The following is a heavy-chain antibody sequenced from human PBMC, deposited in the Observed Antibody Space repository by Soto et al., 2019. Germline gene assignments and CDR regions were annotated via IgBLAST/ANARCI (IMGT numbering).Heavy chain of an antibody. CDR2: ISSSSSYI. Sequence: GSMRLSCAASGFTFSSYSMNWVRQATGKGLVWVSSISSSSSYIYYADSVKGRFTISRDNAKNSLYLQMNSLRAEDTAVYYCARLYCSGGSCYSDWSAFHFDYWGQGTLVTVSS. J-gene: IGHJ4*02. CDR1: GFTFSSYS. CDR3: ARLYCSGGSCYSDWSAFHFDY. D-gene: IGHD2-15*01. V-gene: IGHV3-21*01.